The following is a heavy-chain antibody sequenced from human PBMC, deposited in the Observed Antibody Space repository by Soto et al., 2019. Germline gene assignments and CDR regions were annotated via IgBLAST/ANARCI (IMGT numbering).Heavy chain of an antibody. CDR2: IIPIFGTA. D-gene: IGHD3-3*01. CDR3: ARGGKLEWLGWFDP. Sequence: QVQLVQSGAEVRKPGSSVKVSCKASGGSFSRHAISWVRQAPGQGLEWMGGIIPIFGTANHAQKFQGRVTIVADESTSTAYMELSSLRSEDTAVYYCARGGKLEWLGWFDPWGQGTLVTVSS. V-gene: IGHV1-69*01. J-gene: IGHJ5*02. CDR1: GGSFSRHA.